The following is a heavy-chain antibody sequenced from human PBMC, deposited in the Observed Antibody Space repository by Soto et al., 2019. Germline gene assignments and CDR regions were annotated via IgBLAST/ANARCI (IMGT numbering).Heavy chain of an antibody. Sequence: LGDSLKISSKGSGYSFTSYWIGWVLQIPGKGLEWMGIIYPGDSDTRYSPSFQGQVTISADKSISTAYLQWSSLKASDTAIYYCARMASAGKYYYGVDVCGQGTTVTVSS. CDR3: ARMASAGKYYYGVDV. J-gene: IGHJ6*02. CDR1: GYSFTSYW. CDR2: IYPGDSDT. V-gene: IGHV5-51*01. D-gene: IGHD6-13*01.